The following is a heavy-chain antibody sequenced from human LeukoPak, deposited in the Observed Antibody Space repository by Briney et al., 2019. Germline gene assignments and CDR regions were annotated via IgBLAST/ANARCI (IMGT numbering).Heavy chain of an antibody. CDR1: GYTFTSYD. V-gene: IGHV1-8*03. J-gene: IGHJ5*02. CDR2: MNPNSGNT. D-gene: IGHD6-6*01. Sequence: ASVKVSCKASGYTFTSYDINWVRQATGQGLEWMGWMNPNSGNTGYAQKFQGRVTITRNTSISTAYMELSSLRSEDTAVYYCARGIAARPFQLGFDPWGQGTLVTVSS. CDR3: ARGIAARPFQLGFDP.